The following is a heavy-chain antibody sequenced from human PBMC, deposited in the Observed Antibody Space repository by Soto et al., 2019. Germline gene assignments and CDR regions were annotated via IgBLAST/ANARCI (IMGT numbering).Heavy chain of an antibody. CDR3: ARDYADDSSGYGNDY. D-gene: IGHD3-22*01. Sequence: ASVKVSCKASGYTFTSYGISWVRQAPGQGLEWMGWISAYNGNTNYAQKLQGRVTMTTDTSTSTAYMELRSLRSDDTAVYYCARDYADDSSGYGNDYWGKGTLVPVSS. CDR1: GYTFTSYG. J-gene: IGHJ4*02. V-gene: IGHV1-18*01. CDR2: ISAYNGNT.